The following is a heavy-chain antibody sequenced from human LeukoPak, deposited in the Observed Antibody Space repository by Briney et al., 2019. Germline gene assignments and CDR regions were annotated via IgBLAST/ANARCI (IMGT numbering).Heavy chain of an antibody. Sequence: ASVKVSCKASGGTFSSYAISWVRQAPGQGLEWMGGIIPIFGTANYAQKFQGRVTITADKSTRTAYMELSSLRSEDTAVYYCATTGAAAGSGYYFDYWGQGTLVTVSS. V-gene: IGHV1-69*06. D-gene: IGHD6-13*01. J-gene: IGHJ4*02. CDR3: ATTGAAAGSGYYFDY. CDR1: GGTFSSYA. CDR2: IIPIFGTA.